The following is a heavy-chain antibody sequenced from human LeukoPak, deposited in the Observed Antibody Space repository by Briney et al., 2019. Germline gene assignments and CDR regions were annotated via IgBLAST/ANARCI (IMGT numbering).Heavy chain of an antibody. CDR3: ARGYYDSSGYYYAPWFGYYYMDV. CDR2: IFHSGNS. Sequence: PSETLSLTCTVSGYSMSSGYYWGWIRQPPGKGLQWIGSIFHSGNSYYNPSLKSRVTISVDTSKNQFSLKLSSVTAADTAVYYCARGYYDSSGYYYAPWFGYYYMDVWGKGTTVTISS. J-gene: IGHJ6*03. D-gene: IGHD3-22*01. V-gene: IGHV4-38-2*02. CDR1: GYSMSSGYY.